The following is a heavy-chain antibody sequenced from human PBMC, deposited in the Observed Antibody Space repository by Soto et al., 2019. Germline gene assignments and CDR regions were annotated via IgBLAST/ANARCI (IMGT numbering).Heavy chain of an antibody. D-gene: IGHD3-10*01. Sequence: SETLSLTCTVAGGSISSYYWSWIRQPPGKGLEWIGYIYYSGSTNYNPSLKSRVTISVDTSKNQFSLKLSSVTAADTAVYYCARGGFGELSELLDDAFDIWGQGIMVTVSS. CDR2: IYYSGST. CDR3: ARGGFGELSELLDDAFDI. J-gene: IGHJ3*02. CDR1: GGSISSYY. V-gene: IGHV4-59*01.